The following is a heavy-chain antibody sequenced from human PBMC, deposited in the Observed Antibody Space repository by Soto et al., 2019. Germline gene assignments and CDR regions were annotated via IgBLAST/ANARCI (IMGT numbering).Heavy chain of an antibody. CDR2: AYYRSKWYN. Sequence: SQTLSLTCAISGDSVSSNSAAWNWIRQSPSRGLEWLGRAYYRSKWYNDYAVSVKSRMTINPDTSKNQFSLQLNSVTPEDTAVYYCARDPGGCSSTSCFPEAFDIWGQGTMVTVS. J-gene: IGHJ3*02. CDR3: ARDPGGCSSTSCFPEAFDI. V-gene: IGHV6-1*01. CDR1: GDSVSSNSAA. D-gene: IGHD2-2*01.